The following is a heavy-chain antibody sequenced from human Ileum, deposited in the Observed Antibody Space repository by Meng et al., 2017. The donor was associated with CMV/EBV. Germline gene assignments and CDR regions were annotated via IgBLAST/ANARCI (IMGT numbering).Heavy chain of an antibody. CDR1: GGSISSGGYY. CDR2: IYYSGST. D-gene: IGHD2-8*01. CDR3: ARDGLGVLPDY. J-gene: IGHJ4*02. Sequence: TVSGGSISSGGYYWSWIRQHPGKGLEWIGYIYYSGSTYYNPSLKSRVTISVDTSKNQFSLKLSSVTAANTAVYYCARDGLGVLPDYWGQGTLVTVSS. V-gene: IGHV4-31*03.